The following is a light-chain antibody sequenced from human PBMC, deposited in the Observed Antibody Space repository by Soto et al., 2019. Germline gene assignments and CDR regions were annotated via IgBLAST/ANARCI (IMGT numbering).Light chain of an antibody. Sequence: DIQLTQSPSFLSASIGDRVTITCRSSQDISRYLAWYQQKPGKAPKLLIYVASTLQSGVPSRFSGSGSGTEFTLTISSLQPEDFAIYYCQQLNSYPLTFGGGTKVEIK. CDR2: VAS. CDR3: QQLNSYPLT. V-gene: IGKV1-9*01. CDR1: QDISRY. J-gene: IGKJ4*01.